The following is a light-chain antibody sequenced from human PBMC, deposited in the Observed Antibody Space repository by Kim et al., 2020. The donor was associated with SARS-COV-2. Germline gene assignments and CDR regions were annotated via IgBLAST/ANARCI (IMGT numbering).Light chain of an antibody. J-gene: IGKJ4*01. CDR2: GAS. V-gene: IGKV3-15*01. CDR1: QSVSSN. Sequence: VLTQSPATLSVSPGERATLSCRASQSVSSNLAWYQQKPGQAPRLLIYGASTRATGIPARFSGSGSGTEFTLTISSLQSEDFAVYYCQQYNNWPPLTFGGGTKVDIK. CDR3: QQYNNWPPLT.